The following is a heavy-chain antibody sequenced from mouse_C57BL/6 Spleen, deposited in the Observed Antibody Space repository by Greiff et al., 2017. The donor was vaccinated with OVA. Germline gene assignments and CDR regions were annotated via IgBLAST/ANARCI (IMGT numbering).Heavy chain of an antibody. CDR3: ARLGTVVGGNFGY. D-gene: IGHD1-1*01. CDR2: IYPGSGST. CDR1: GYTFTSYW. Sequence: QVQLQQPGAELVKPGASVKMSCKASGYTFTSYWITWVKQRPGQGLEWIGDIYPGSGSTNYNEKFKSKATLTVDTSSSTSYMLLSRLTSENSAVYDVARLGTVVGGNFGYWGQGTTLTVS. V-gene: IGHV1-55*01. J-gene: IGHJ2*01.